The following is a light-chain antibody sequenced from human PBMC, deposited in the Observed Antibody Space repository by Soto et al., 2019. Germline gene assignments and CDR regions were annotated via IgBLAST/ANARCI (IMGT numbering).Light chain of an antibody. CDR3: QQYNNWPFS. CDR1: QGVTTN. J-gene: IGKJ5*01. V-gene: IGKV3-15*01. Sequence: EIVMTQSPGTLSVSPGERATLSCMAAQGVTTNFAWYQQKSGQSPRLLIYDVSNRATGVPARFSGSGSETDFTLTISGLRSEDSAVYFCQQYNNWPFSFGQGTRLEIK. CDR2: DVS.